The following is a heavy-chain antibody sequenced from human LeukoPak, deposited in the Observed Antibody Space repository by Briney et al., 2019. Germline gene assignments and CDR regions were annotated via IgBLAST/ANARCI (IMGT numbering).Heavy chain of an antibody. J-gene: IGHJ1*01. Sequence: SETLSLTCTVSGGSISSSSYYWGLIRQPPGKGLEWIGSIYYSGSTYYNPSLKSRVTISVDTSKNQFSLKLSSVTAADTAVYHCARLFPLWFGELLSTEYFQHWGQGTLVTVSS. CDR3: ARLFPLWFGELLSTEYFQH. D-gene: IGHD3-10*01. V-gene: IGHV4-39*01. CDR2: IYYSGST. CDR1: GGSISSSSYY.